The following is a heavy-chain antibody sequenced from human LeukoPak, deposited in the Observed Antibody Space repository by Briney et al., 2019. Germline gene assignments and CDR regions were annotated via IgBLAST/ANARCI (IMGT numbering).Heavy chain of an antibody. CDR3: VKGRIYGGNSEDPLDD. D-gene: IGHD4-23*01. Sequence: GGSLRLSCAASGFTFDDYAMHWVRQAPGKGLEWVSGISWNSNTIGYEDSVKGGFTISRDNAKNSLYRQMHSLRPEDTALYFCVKGRIYGGNSEDPLDDWGQATLVTVSS. V-gene: IGHV3-9*01. CDR1: GFTFDDYA. J-gene: IGHJ4*02. CDR2: ISWNSNTI.